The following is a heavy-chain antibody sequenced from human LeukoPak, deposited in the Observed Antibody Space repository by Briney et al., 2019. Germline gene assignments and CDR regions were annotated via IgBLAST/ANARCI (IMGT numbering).Heavy chain of an antibody. CDR3: ARHTLQGWFDP. CDR1: GGSISNYY. J-gene: IGHJ5*02. Sequence: SETLSLTCTVSGGSISNYYWSWIRQPPGKGLEWIGYIFYSGSTNYNPSLKSRVTISVDTSKNQFSLKLSSVTAADTAVYYCARHTLQGWFDPWGQGTLATVSS. V-gene: IGHV4-59*08. CDR2: IFYSGST.